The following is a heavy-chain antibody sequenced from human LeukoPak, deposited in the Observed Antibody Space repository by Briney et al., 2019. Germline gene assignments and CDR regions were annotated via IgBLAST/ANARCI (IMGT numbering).Heavy chain of an antibody. CDR3: ARVGYASAFDY. J-gene: IGHJ4*02. V-gene: IGHV5-51*01. CDR2: IYPGDSDT. Sequence: GASLKISCQGSGYSFTRYWIGWVRQMPGKSLEWMGIIYPGDSDTRYSPSFQGQVTISADKSINTAYLQWSSLKASDTAMYYCARVGYASAFDYWGQGTLVTVSS. CDR1: GYSFTRYW. D-gene: IGHD5-12*01.